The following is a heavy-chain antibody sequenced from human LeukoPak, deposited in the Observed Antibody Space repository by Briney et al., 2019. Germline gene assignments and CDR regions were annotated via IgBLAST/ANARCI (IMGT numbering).Heavy chain of an antibody. D-gene: IGHD3-22*01. CDR1: GYTFTSYY. Sequence: GASVKVSCKASGYTFTSYYMHWVRQAPGQGLEWMGIINPSGGSTSYAQKFQGRVTMTRDTSTSTVYMELSSLRSEDTAVYYCARKEPYYYDSSGYYAGYFDYWGQGTLSPSPQ. V-gene: IGHV1-46*01. CDR2: INPSGGST. CDR3: ARKEPYYYDSSGYYAGYFDY. J-gene: IGHJ4*02.